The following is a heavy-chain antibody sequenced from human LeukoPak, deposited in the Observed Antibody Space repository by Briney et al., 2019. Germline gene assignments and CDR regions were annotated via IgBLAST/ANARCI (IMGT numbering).Heavy chain of an antibody. D-gene: IGHD1-26*01. Sequence: PGRSLRLSCAASGFTFSSYAMHWVRQAPGKGLEWVAVISYDGSNKYYADSVKGRFTISRDNSKNTLYLQMNSLRAEDTAVYYCATYSGSYPGYFDYWGQGTLVTVSS. J-gene: IGHJ4*02. CDR2: ISYDGSNK. CDR3: ATYSGSYPGYFDY. CDR1: GFTFSSYA. V-gene: IGHV3-30-3*01.